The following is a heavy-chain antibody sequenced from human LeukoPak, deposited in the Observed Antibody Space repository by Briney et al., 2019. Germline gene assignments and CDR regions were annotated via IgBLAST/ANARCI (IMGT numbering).Heavy chain of an antibody. CDR2: INTYGTST. D-gene: IGHD7-27*01. V-gene: IGHV3-74*03. J-gene: IGHJ5*01. CDR1: VFTCSSYW. Sequence: GGSLRLSCGGSVFTCSSYWMHWVRHAPGKGLVLVSLINTYGTSTKYADSVRGRFTISRDNARSTLYLQMKSLAVEDPDVYYCAREAGYTTTWNWGGPRSVNWLDSWGQGTLVTVSS. CDR3: AREAGYTTTWNWGGPRSVNWLDS.